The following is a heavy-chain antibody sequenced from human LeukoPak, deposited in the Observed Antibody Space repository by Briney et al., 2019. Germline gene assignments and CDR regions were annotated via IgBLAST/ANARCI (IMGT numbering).Heavy chain of an antibody. D-gene: IGHD2-15*01. Sequence: PSETLSLTCAVSGGSISGSSSYWGWIRQPPGRGLEWIASIYYSGSTYYNPSLKSRVTISVDTSKNQFSLKLSSVTAADTAVYYCARDGNCSGGSCYWWSWFDPWGQGTLVTVSS. CDR2: IYYSGST. CDR1: GGSISGSSSY. V-gene: IGHV4-39*07. J-gene: IGHJ5*02. CDR3: ARDGNCSGGSCYWWSWFDP.